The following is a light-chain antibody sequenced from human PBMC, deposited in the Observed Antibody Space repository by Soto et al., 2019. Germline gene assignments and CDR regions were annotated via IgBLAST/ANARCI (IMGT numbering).Light chain of an antibody. V-gene: IGKV1-39*01. CDR3: QQSYSTPFT. Sequence: DIQMTQSPSSLSASVGDRVTITCRASQSISSYLNWYQQKPGKAPKLLIYAASSLQSGVPSGFSGSGSGTDFTLTISSLQPGDFATYYCQQSYSTPFTFGQGTKLEIK. CDR2: AAS. J-gene: IGKJ2*01. CDR1: QSISSY.